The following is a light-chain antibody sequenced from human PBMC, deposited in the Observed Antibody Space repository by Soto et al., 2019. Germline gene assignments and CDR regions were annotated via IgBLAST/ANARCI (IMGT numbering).Light chain of an antibody. J-gene: IGKJ1*01. Sequence: EIVMTQSPATLSVSPGERATLSCRASQSVSSDLAWYHQKPGQAPRLLIYGASTRATGIPARFSGSGSGMDFTLTISSLEPEDFAVYYCQQSGDSQWTFGQGTKVDIK. CDR2: GAS. CDR1: QSVSSD. V-gene: IGKV3-15*01. CDR3: QQSGDSQWT.